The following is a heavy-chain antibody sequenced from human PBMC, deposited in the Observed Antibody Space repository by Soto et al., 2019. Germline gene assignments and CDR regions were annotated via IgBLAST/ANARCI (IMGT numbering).Heavy chain of an antibody. Sequence: GESLKISCKGSGYSFTSYWIGWVRQMPGKGLEWMGIIYPGDSDTRYSPSFQGQVTISADKSISTAYLQWSSLKASDTAMYYCARRGVVVVPAAMSDDAFDIWGQGTMVTVSS. J-gene: IGHJ3*02. CDR2: IYPGDSDT. CDR3: ARRGVVVVPAAMSDDAFDI. V-gene: IGHV5-51*01. CDR1: GYSFTSYW. D-gene: IGHD2-2*01.